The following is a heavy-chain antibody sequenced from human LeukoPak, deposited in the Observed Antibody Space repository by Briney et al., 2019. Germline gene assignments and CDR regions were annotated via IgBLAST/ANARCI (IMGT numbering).Heavy chain of an antibody. D-gene: IGHD3-22*01. V-gene: IGHV4-34*01. CDR1: GGSFSGYY. CDR3: ARVPSMPYYYDSSGYYIYYYYGMDV. CDR2: INHSGST. J-gene: IGHJ6*02. Sequence: SETLPLTCAVYGGSFSGYYWGWIRQPPGKGLEWIGEINHSGSTNYNPSLKSRVTIPVDTSKNQFSLKLSSVTAADTAVYYCARVPSMPYYYDSSGYYIYYYYGMDVWGQGTTVTVSS.